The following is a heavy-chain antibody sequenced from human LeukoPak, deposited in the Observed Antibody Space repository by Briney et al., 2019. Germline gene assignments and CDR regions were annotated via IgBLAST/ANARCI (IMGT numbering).Heavy chain of an antibody. D-gene: IGHD3-10*01. J-gene: IGHJ6*03. CDR2: IYYSGYT. Sequence: SETLSLTCTVSGGSISSYYWSWIRQPPGKGLEWIGYIYYSGYTNYNPSLKSRVTISVDTSKNQFSLKLSSVTAADTAVYYCARTTMVRGTYYMDVWGKGTTVTTSS. CDR1: GGSISSYY. CDR3: ARTTMVRGTYYMDV. V-gene: IGHV4-59*01.